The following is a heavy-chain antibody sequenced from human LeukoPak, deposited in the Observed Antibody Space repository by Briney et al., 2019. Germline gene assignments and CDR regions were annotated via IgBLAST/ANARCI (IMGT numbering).Heavy chain of an antibody. CDR1: GFTFSTYA. Sequence: GGSLRLSCAASGFTFSTYAVNWVRQAPGKGLEWVSTISGSGDSTYYADSVKGRFTISRDNAKNSLYLQMNSLRAEDTAVYYCARALLQWPANWFDPWGQGTLVTVSS. CDR2: ISGSGDST. D-gene: IGHD3-3*01. J-gene: IGHJ5*02. V-gene: IGHV3-23*01. CDR3: ARALLQWPANWFDP.